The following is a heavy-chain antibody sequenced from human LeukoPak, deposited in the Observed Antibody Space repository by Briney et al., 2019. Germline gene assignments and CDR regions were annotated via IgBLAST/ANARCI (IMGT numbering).Heavy chain of an antibody. CDR1: GFTFSSYA. J-gene: IGHJ4*02. D-gene: IGHD1-26*01. CDR3: ARGGGSDYYFDY. Sequence: PGGSLRLSCAASGFTFSSYAMHWVRQAPGKGLEWVAVISYDGSNKYYADSVKSRFTISRDNSKNTLYLQMNSLRAEDTAVYYCARGGGSDYYFDYWGQGTLVTVSS. CDR2: ISYDGSNK. V-gene: IGHV3-30-3*01.